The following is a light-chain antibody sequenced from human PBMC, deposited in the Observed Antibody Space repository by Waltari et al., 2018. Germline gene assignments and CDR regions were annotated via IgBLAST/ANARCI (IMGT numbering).Light chain of an antibody. J-gene: IGLJ3*02. CDR1: SGPRINV. CDR2: VNSDGSH. V-gene: IGLV4-69*01. CDR3: QTGGHGTWV. Sequence: QLVLTQSPSASASLGASVKLTRPPSSGPRINVIARLQQRPVKGPRYLMKVNSDGSHSKGDKIPDRFSGSSSGAEHYLTISSLQSEDEADYYCQTGGHGTWVFGGGTKLTVL.